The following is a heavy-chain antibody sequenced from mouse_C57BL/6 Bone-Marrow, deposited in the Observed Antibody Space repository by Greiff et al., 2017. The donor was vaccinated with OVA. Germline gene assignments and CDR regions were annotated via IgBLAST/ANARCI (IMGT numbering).Heavy chain of an antibody. CDR1: GYTFTSYW. CDR3: ARGPLITTVGEDYYAMDY. D-gene: IGHD1-1*01. CDR2: IHPNSGST. V-gene: IGHV1-64*01. Sequence: QVHVKQSGAELVKPGASVKLSCKASGYTFTSYWMHWVKQRPGQGLEWIGMIHPNSGSTNYTEKFKSKATLTVDKSSSTAYMQLSSLTSEDSAVYDCARGPLITTVGEDYYAMDYWGQGTSVTVSS. J-gene: IGHJ4*01.